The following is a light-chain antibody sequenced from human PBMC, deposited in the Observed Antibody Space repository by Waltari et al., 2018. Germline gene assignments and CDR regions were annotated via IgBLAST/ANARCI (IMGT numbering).Light chain of an antibody. CDR2: SDT. Sequence: SSVLTQPPSVSVAPGKTARITCGGNNIGSKSVHWYQQKPGQAPVLVIYSDTDRPSGIPERFSGSNSANTATLTISRGEAGDEADYYCQVWDSSTRGVVFGGGTKLTVL. V-gene: IGLV3-21*04. J-gene: IGLJ2*01. CDR1: NIGSKS. CDR3: QVWDSSTRGVV.